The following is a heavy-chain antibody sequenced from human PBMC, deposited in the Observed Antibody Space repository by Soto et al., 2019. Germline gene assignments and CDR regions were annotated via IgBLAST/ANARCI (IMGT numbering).Heavy chain of an antibody. CDR3: ARGSSDVLRYFDWLSGYYYGMDV. D-gene: IGHD3-9*01. CDR1: GFTFSSYD. Sequence: GGSLRLSCAASGFTFSSYDMHWVRQATGKGLEWVSAIGTAGDTYYPGSVKGRFTISRENAKNSLYLQMNSLRAEDTAVYYCARGSSDVLRYFDWLSGYYYGMDVWGQGTTVTVSS. J-gene: IGHJ6*02. CDR2: IGTAGDT. V-gene: IGHV3-13*01.